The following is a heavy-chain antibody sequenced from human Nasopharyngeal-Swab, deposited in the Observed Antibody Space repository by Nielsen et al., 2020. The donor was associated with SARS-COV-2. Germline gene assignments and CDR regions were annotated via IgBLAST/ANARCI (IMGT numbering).Heavy chain of an antibody. V-gene: IGHV3-30-3*01. J-gene: IGHJ6*02. Sequence: GESLKISCAASGFTFSSYAMHWLRQAPGQGLEWVAVISYDGSKKYYADSVKGRFTISRDNSKNTLYLQMNSLRAEDTAVYYCARDQGSSWYTYYYYYGMDVWGQGTTVTVSS. CDR3: ARDQGSSWYTYYYYYGMDV. CDR2: ISYDGSKK. CDR1: GFTFSSYA. D-gene: IGHD6-13*01.